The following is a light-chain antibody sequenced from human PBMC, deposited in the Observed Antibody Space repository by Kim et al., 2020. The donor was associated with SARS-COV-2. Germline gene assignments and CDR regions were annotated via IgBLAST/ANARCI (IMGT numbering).Light chain of an antibody. J-gene: IGLJ3*02. CDR3: CSYAGSYTVV. CDR2: DVI. V-gene: IGLV2-11*01. Sequence: GPSVTISCAGTSSDVGGYNYVSWYQQNPGKAPKLMIYDVINRPSGVPDRFSGSKSGNTAFLTISGLQAEDEADYYCCSYAGSYTVVFGGGTKLTVL. CDR1: SSDVGGYNY.